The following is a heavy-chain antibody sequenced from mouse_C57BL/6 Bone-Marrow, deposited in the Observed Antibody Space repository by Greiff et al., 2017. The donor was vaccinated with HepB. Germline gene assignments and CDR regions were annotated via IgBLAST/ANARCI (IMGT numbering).Heavy chain of an antibody. CDR1: GFNIKNTY. Sequence: EVQVVESVAELVRPGASVKLSCTASGFNIKNTYMHWVKQRPEQGLEWIGRIDPANGNTKYAPKFQGKATITADTSSNTAYLQLSSLTSEDTAIYYCASFITTVVAGDYFDYWGQGTTLTVSS. D-gene: IGHD1-1*01. CDR3: ASFITTVVAGDYFDY. CDR2: IDPANGNT. V-gene: IGHV14-3*01. J-gene: IGHJ2*01.